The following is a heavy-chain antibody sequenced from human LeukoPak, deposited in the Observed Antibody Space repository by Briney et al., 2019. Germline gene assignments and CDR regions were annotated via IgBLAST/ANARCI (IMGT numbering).Heavy chain of an antibody. CDR2: ISWNSGSI. CDR3: AKDQGTATDAFDI. V-gene: IGHV3-9*01. Sequence: GGSLRLSCAASGFTFDDYAMHWVRQAPGKGLGWVSGISWNSGSIGYADSVKGRFTISGDNAKNSLYLQMNSLRAEDTALHYCAKDQGTATDAFDIWGQGTMVTVSS. D-gene: IGHD3-10*01. J-gene: IGHJ3*02. CDR1: GFTFDDYA.